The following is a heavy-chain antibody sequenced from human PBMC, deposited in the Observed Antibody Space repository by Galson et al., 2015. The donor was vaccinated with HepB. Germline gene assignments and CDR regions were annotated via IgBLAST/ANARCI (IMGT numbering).Heavy chain of an antibody. V-gene: IGHV6-1*01. D-gene: IGHD5-24*01. CDR1: GDSVSSTSAA. CDR2: TFYTSKWYN. Sequence: CAISGDSVSSTSAAWSWFRQSPSRGLEWLGRTFYTSKWYNEYAISVKGRVTINPDTSQNHFSLQLNSVTPEDTAVYYCARGRGDGSFDYWGQGTLVTVSS. CDR3: ARGRGDGSFDY. J-gene: IGHJ4*02.